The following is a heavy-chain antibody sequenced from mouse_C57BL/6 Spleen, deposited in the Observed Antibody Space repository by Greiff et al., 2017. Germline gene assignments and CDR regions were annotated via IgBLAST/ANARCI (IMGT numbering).Heavy chain of an antibody. J-gene: IGHJ2*01. V-gene: IGHV1-22*01. Sequence: VQLQQSGPELVKPGASVKMSCKASGYTFTDYNMHWVKQSHGKSLEWIGYINPNNGGTSYNQKFKGKATLTGNKSSSTAYMELRSLTTEDSAVYYCARGWWLLRYFDYWGQGTTLTVSS. CDR3: ARGWWLLRYFDY. CDR1: GYTFTDYN. D-gene: IGHD2-3*01. CDR2: INPNNGGT.